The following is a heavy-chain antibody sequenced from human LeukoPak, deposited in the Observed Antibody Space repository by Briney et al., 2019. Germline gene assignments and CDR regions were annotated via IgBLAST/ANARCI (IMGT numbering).Heavy chain of an antibody. D-gene: IGHD2-2*01. V-gene: IGHV3-21*01. CDR2: ISSSSSYI. Sequence: GGSLRLSCAASGFTFSSYNINWVRQAPGKGLEWVSSISSSSSYIYYADSVKGRFTISRDNAKNSLYLQMNSLRTEDTAVYYCATYCSSISCSSYYYYYMDVWGKGTTVTVSS. CDR1: GFTFSSYN. CDR3: ATYCSSISCSSYYYYYMDV. J-gene: IGHJ6*03.